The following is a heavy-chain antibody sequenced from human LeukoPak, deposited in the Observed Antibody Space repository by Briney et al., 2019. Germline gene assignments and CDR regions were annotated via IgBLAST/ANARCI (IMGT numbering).Heavy chain of an antibody. CDR1: GGTFSSYA. Sequence: GASVKVSCKASGGTFSSYAISWVRQAPGQGLEWVGGIIPIFGTANYAQKFQGRVTITADESTSTAYMELSSLRSEDTAVYYCVRPGRFGELLHFDYWGQGTLVTVSS. CDR3: VRPGRFGELLHFDY. J-gene: IGHJ4*02. D-gene: IGHD3-10*01. V-gene: IGHV1-69*13. CDR2: IIPIFGTA.